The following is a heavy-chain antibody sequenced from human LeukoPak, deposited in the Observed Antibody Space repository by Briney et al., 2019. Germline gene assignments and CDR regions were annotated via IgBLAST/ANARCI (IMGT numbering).Heavy chain of an antibody. Sequence: SETLSLTCTVSGGSISSYYWSWIRQPPGKGLEWIGYIYTSGSTNYNPSPKSRVTISVDTSKNQFSLKLSSVTAADTAVYYCARAQAGYCSSTSCYRWFDPWGQGTLVTVSS. CDR2: IYTSGST. D-gene: IGHD2-2*02. CDR1: GGSISSYY. CDR3: ARAQAGYCSSTSCYRWFDP. V-gene: IGHV4-4*09. J-gene: IGHJ5*02.